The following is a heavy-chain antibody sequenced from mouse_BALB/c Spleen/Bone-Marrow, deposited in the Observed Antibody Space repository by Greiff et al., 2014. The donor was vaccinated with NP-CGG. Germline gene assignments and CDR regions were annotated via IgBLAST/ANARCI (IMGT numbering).Heavy chain of an antibody. J-gene: IGHJ4*01. Sequence: QVQLQQSGAELVKPGASVKLSCKASGYTFTSYWMHWVKQRPGQGLEWIGEINPSNGRTNYNEKFKSKATLTLDKSSSTAYMQLSSLTSEDSAVYYCSRGESLGDAMDYWGQGTSVTVSS. CDR3: SRGESLGDAMDY. V-gene: IGHV1S81*02. CDR1: GYTFTSYW. CDR2: INPSNGRT. D-gene: IGHD4-1*01.